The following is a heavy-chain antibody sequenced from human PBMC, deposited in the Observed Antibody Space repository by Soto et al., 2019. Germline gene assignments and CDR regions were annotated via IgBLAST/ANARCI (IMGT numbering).Heavy chain of an antibody. Sequence: GASVKASCKTSGYPFTGYYIHWVRQAPGQVLEWMGWINPNSGGTNYAQRFQGRVTLTRDTSISTAYMELRMTSGDTAVFYCARGRADGTVRGFWGQGTMVTVSS. CDR2: INPNSGGT. V-gene: IGHV1-2*02. CDR3: ARGRADGTVRGF. D-gene: IGHD1-1*01. J-gene: IGHJ4*02. CDR1: GYPFTGYY.